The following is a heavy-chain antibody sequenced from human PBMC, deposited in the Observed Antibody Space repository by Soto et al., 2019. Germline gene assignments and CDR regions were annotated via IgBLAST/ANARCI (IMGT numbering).Heavy chain of an antibody. J-gene: IGHJ4*02. CDR1: GGSISSSNW. CDR3: ARDLTPGIAAAGMGYFDY. Sequence: SETLSLTCAVSGGSISSSNWWSWVRQPPGKGLEWIGEIYHSGSTNYNPSLKSRVTISVDKSKNQFSLKLSSVTAADTAVYYCARDLTPGIAAAGMGYFDYWGQGTLVTVSS. D-gene: IGHD6-13*01. V-gene: IGHV4-4*02. CDR2: IYHSGST.